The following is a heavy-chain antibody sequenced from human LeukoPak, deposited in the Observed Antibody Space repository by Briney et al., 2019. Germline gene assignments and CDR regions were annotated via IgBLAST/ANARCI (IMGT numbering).Heavy chain of an antibody. J-gene: IGHJ4*02. Sequence: GASVTVSCKASGYIFTSYYMHWVRQAPGKGLEWMGGFDPEDGETIYAQKFQGRVTMTEDTSTDTAYMELSSLRSGDTAVYYCATVFSGDWGQGTLVTVSS. CDR2: FDPEDGET. V-gene: IGHV1-24*01. CDR3: ATVFSGD. D-gene: IGHD1-26*01. CDR1: GYIFTSYY.